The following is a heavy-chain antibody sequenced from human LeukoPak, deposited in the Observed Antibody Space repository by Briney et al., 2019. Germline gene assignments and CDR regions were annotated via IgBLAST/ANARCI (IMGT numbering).Heavy chain of an antibody. Sequence: QAGGSLRRSGAASGFTFSSFSRNWLPQAPGQGLVWGLYISSGSSTIYHADSVNSRFTNSRDHAKNSLYLQMHSLRAEDTAVYYCARDWIVGATESMDVWGKGTTVTVSS. V-gene: IGHV3-48*04. CDR2: ISSGSSTI. D-gene: IGHD1-26*01. CDR3: ARDWIVGATESMDV. CDR1: GFTFSSFS. J-gene: IGHJ6*04.